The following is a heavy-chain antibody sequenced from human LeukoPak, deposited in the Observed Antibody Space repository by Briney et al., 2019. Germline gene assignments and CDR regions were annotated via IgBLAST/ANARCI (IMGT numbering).Heavy chain of an antibody. CDR3: ARTSLGGAWFDP. CDR2: IYYNGST. Sequence: SETLSLTCTVSRGSISSGDYYWSWIRQPPGKGLEWIGYIYYNGSTYYNPSLKSRVTISVDTSKNQFSLKLSSVTAAGTAVYYCARTSLGGAWFDPWGQGTLVTVPS. V-gene: IGHV4-30-4*08. CDR1: RGSISSGDYY. D-gene: IGHD3-10*01. J-gene: IGHJ5*02.